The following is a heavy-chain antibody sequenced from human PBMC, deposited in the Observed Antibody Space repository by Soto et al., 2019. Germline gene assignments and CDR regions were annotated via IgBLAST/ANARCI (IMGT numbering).Heavy chain of an antibody. CDR1: GFTFSSYG. J-gene: IGHJ6*02. CDR2: ISYDGSKK. D-gene: IGHD6-13*01. Sequence: QVQLVESGGGVVQPGRSLRLSCAASGFTFSSYGMHWVRQAPGKGLEWVAVISYDGSKKYYADSVKGRFTISRDNSKNTLYLQMNSLRAEDTAVYYCAKDGHPGIAAAGRDYYYYGMDVWGQGTTVTVSS. CDR3: AKDGHPGIAAAGRDYYYYGMDV. V-gene: IGHV3-30*18.